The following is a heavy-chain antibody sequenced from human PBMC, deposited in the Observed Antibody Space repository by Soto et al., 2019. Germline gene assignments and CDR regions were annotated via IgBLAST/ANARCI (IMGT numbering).Heavy chain of an antibody. J-gene: IGHJ3*02. CDR2: FDPEDGET. CDR3: XXGXAXXXXXXXAFXI. CDR1: GYTLTELS. V-gene: IGHV1-24*01. Sequence: ASVKVSCKVSGYTLTELSMXWXRQAPGKGLEWMGGFDPEDGETIYXXXXXGRVTMTEDTSTDTAXMELSSLRXEDTXXXXXXXGXAXXXXXXXAFXIWXQGTM.